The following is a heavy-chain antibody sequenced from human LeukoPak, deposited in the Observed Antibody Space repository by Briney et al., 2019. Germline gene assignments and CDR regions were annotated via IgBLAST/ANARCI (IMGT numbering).Heavy chain of an antibody. D-gene: IGHD4-17*01. Sequence: SETLSLTCTVSGGSLNGYYWGWIRQPPGKGLECIGYIHPSEGTAHNASLKSRLTISLDTSKNQFSLTLSSVTAADTAVYYCARHVYGEGMVVWGKGTTVTVSS. CDR1: GGSLNGYY. J-gene: IGHJ6*04. CDR3: ARHVYGEGMVV. CDR2: IHPSEGT. V-gene: IGHV4-4*09.